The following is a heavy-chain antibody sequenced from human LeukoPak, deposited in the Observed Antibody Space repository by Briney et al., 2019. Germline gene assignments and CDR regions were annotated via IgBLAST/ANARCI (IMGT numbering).Heavy chain of an antibody. J-gene: IGHJ4*02. D-gene: IGHD1-1*01. Sequence: SETRSFTGAVSGCSISNNYWSWIRQPPGNGLEWIGRIYTSGSPNYHPSLKRRVSMLVDTYKNQFSLKLNSVTDADTAVYYCAREHGTGTSSRYFDYWGQGTVVTVSS. CDR2: IYTSGSP. V-gene: IGHV4-4*07. CDR1: GCSISNNY. CDR3: AREHGTGTSSRYFDY.